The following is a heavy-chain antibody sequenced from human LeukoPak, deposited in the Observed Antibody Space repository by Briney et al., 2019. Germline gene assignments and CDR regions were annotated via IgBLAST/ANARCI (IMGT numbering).Heavy chain of an antibody. V-gene: IGHV1-24*01. CDR1: GYTLTELS. J-gene: IGHJ4*02. CDR3: ATFHQADYGGNSRFDY. Sequence: GASVKVSCKVSGYTLTELSMHWVRQAPGKGLEWMGGFDPEDGETIYAQKFQGRVTMTEDTSTDTAYMELSSLRSEDTAVYYCATFHQADYGGNSRFDYGGQGTLVTVSS. CDR2: FDPEDGET. D-gene: IGHD4-23*01.